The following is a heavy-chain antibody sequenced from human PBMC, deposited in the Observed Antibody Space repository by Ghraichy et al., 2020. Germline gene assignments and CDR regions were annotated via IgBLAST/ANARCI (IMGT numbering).Heavy chain of an antibody. CDR3: ARHVAGPAVEMATILWFDP. D-gene: IGHD5-24*01. V-gene: IGHV4-39*01. CDR2: IYYSGST. Sequence: SETLSLTCTVSGGSISSSSYYWGWIRQPPGKGLEWIGSIYYSGSTYYNPSLKSRVTISVDTSKNQFSLKLSSVTAADTAVYYCARHVAGPAVEMATILWFDPWGQGTLVTVSS. J-gene: IGHJ5*02. CDR1: GGSISSSSYY.